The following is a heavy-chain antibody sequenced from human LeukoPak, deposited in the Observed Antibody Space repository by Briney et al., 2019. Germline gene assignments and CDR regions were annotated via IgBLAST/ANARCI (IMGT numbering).Heavy chain of an antibody. CDR1: GFTFSTNA. J-gene: IGHJ4*02. D-gene: IGHD3-16*02. CDR2: ISHDGTNP. V-gene: IGHV3-30*04. Sequence: PGGSLRLSCAASGFTFSTNAMHWVRQAPGKGLEWVAVISHDGTNPYYADSVKGRFTISRDNSKNTLYLQMNSLRPEGTAVYYCARFVWGTYRCVDYWGQGTLVTVSS. CDR3: ARFVWGTYRCVDY.